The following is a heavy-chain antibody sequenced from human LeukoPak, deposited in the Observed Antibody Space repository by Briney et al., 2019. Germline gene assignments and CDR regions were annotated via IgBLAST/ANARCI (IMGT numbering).Heavy chain of an antibody. J-gene: IGHJ6*03. V-gene: IGHV4-61*02. D-gene: IGHD4/OR15-4a*01. CDR3: ARVMVVTTPAYYYYMDV. Sequence: SQTLSLTCALCGGSISSGSYSWSWIPPPAEKSLEWVGRIYTSGSTNYNPALKSRVTISVDASKNQFSLKLSSVTAADTAVYYCARVMVVTTPAYYYYMDVWGKGTTVTVSS. CDR2: IYTSGST. CDR1: GGSISSGSYS.